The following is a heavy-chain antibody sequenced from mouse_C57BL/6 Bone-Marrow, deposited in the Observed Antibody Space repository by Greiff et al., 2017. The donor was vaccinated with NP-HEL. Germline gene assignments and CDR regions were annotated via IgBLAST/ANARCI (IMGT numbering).Heavy chain of an antibody. CDR3: ARWMITTRYYAMDY. CDR1: GYAFTNYL. CDR2: INPGSGGT. D-gene: IGHD2-4*01. Sequence: QVQLQQSGAELVRPGTSVKVSCKASGYAFTNYLIEWVKQRPGQGLEWIGVINPGSGGTNYNEKLKGKATLTADKSSSTAYMQLSSLTSEDSAVYFCARWMITTRYYAMDYCGQGTSVTVSS. V-gene: IGHV1-54*01. J-gene: IGHJ4*01.